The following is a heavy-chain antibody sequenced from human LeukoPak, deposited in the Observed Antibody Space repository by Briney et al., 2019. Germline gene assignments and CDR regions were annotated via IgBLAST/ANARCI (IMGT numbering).Heavy chain of an antibody. CDR3: ARESGSYENWFDP. CDR2: MNPNSGNT. J-gene: IGHJ5*02. D-gene: IGHD1-26*01. Sequence: ASVKVSCRASGYTFTSYDINWVRQATGQGLEWMGWMNPNSGNTGYAQKFQGRVTMTRNTSISTAYMELSSLRSEDTAVYYCARESGSYENWFDPWGQGTLVTVSS. CDR1: GYTFTSYD. V-gene: IGHV1-8*01.